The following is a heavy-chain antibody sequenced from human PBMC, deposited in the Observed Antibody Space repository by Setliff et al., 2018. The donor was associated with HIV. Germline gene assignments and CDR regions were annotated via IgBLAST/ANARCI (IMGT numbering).Heavy chain of an antibody. CDR3: ARDPPGSGFHLDY. D-gene: IGHD5-12*01. V-gene: IGHV3-33*01. J-gene: IGHJ4*02. Sequence: GGSLRLSCATSGFTFSPYAIHWVRQAPGMGLERVAMIWADEITKFYADSVKGRFTISRDNSKNTMYLQMNTLRVEDTAVYYCARDPPGSGFHLDYWGQGTPVTSPQ. CDR2: IWADEITK. CDR1: GFTFSPYA.